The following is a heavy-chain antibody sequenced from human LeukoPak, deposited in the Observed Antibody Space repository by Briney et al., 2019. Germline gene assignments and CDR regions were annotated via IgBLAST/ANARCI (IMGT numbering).Heavy chain of an antibody. CDR3: ARTRYCSSTSCYVSRNNWFDP. J-gene: IGHJ5*02. CDR1: GGSISSGSYY. D-gene: IGHD2-2*01. CDR2: IYTSGST. V-gene: IGHV4-61*02. Sequence: SQTLSLTCTVSGGSISSGSYYWSWIRQPAGKGLEWIGRIYTSGSTNYNPSLKSRVTISVDTSKNQFSLKLSSVTAADTAVYYCARTRYCSSTSCYVSRNNWFDPWGQGTLVTVSS.